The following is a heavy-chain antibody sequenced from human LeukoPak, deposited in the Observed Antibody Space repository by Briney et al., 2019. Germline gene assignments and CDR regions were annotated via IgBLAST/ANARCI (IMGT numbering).Heavy chain of an antibody. CDR2: MSYDGSKE. CDR3: AKDGVSWELSPFDY. J-gene: IGHJ4*02. D-gene: IGHD1-26*01. Sequence: GGSLRLSCAASGFTFSSYGMHWVRQAPGKGLEWVAVMSYDGSKEYYADSVKGRFTISRDNSKNTLYLQMNSLRAEDTAVYYCAKDGVSWELSPFDYWGQGTLVTVSS. CDR1: GFTFSSYG. V-gene: IGHV3-30*18.